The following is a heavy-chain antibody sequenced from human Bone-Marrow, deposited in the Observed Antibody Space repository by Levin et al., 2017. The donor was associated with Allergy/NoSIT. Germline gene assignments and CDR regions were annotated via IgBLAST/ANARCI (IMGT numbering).Heavy chain of an antibody. D-gene: IGHD2-21*01. J-gene: IGHJ5*02. Sequence: SETLSLTCAVYGGSFSGYYWSWIRQPPGKGLEWIGEINHSGSTNYNPSLKSRVTISVDTSKNQFSLKLSSVTAADTAVYYCARGHHYSHTYCGGEGGDGYPRNGGNWFDPWGQGTLVTVSS. CDR3: ARGHHYSHTYCGGEGGDGYPRNGGNWFDP. CDR2: INHSGST. CDR1: GGSFSGYY. V-gene: IGHV4-34*01.